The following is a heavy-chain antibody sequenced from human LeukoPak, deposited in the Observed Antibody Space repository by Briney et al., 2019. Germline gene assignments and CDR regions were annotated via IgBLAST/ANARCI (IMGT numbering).Heavy chain of an antibody. CDR3: AKDSGGNSDY. J-gene: IGHJ4*02. D-gene: IGHD4-23*01. V-gene: IGHV3-7*01. CDR1: EFSASNYW. CDR2: IKQDGSQE. Sequence: PGGSLRLSCVVSEFSASNYWMNWVRQAPGKGLEWVANIKQDGSQENYVDSVKGRFTISRDNSKNTLYLQMNSLRAEDTAVYYCAKDSGGNSDYWGQGTLVTVSS.